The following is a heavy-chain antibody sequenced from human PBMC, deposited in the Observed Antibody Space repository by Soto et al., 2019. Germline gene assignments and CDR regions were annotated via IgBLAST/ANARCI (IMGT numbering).Heavy chain of an antibody. D-gene: IGHD6-13*01. Sequence: EVQLVESGGGLVKPGGSLRLSCAASGFTFSSYSINWVSQAPGTGLEWVSAISSSSSYIDYADSVKGRFTISRDNAKNSLYLQMTSLRDEDTAVDYCSSTNSRSYYMDVLGKWTTVTVSS. J-gene: IGHJ6*03. CDR3: SSTNSRSYYMDV. V-gene: IGHV3-21*01. CDR2: ISSSSSYI. CDR1: GFTFSSYS.